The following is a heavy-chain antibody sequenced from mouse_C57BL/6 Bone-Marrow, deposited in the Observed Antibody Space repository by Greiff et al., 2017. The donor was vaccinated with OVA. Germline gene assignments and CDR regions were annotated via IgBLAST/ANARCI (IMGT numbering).Heavy chain of an antibody. CDR2: INPGSGGT. J-gene: IGHJ4*01. Sequence: QVQLKESGAELVRPGTSVKVSCKASGYAFTNYLIEWVKQRPGQGLEWIGVINPGSGGTNYNEKFKGKATLTADKSSSTAYMQLSSLTSEDSAVYFCARERDGYYAMDYWGQGTSVTVSS. CDR3: ARERDGYYAMDY. V-gene: IGHV1-54*01. CDR1: GYAFTNYL.